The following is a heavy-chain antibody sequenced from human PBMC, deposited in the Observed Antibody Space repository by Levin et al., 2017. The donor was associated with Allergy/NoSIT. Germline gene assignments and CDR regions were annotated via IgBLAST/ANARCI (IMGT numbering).Heavy chain of an antibody. CDR3: AKESGGGVITTLAFDI. D-gene: IGHD3-22*01. V-gene: IGHV3-23*01. J-gene: IGHJ3*02. CDR2: ISGSGGST. Sequence: PGGSLRLSCAASGFTFSSYAMSWVRQAPGKGLEWVSAISGSGGSTYYADSVKGRFTISRDNSKNTLYLQMNSLRAEDTAVYYCAKESGGGVITTLAFDIWGQGTMVTVSS. CDR1: GFTFSSYA.